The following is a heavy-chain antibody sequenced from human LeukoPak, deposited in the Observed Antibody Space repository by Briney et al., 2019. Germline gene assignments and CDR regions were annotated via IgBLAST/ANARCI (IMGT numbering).Heavy chain of an antibody. CDR2: IKQDGSEK. J-gene: IGHJ4*02. Sequence: PGGSLRLSCAASGFTFSSYWMSWVRQAPGKGLEWVANIKQDGSEKYYVDSVKGRFTISRDNAKNSLYLQMNSLRAEDTAVYYCARDRILVTYYDSSGYCDYWGQGTLVTVSS. D-gene: IGHD3-22*01. V-gene: IGHV3-7*01. CDR3: ARDRILVTYYDSSGYCDY. CDR1: GFTFSSYW.